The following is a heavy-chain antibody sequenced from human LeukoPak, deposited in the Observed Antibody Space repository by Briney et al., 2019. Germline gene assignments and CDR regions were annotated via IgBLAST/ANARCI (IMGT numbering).Heavy chain of an antibody. V-gene: IGHV3-11*04. CDR2: VSSTGGDK. J-gene: IGHJ4*02. CDR1: GVTFEDYY. CDR3: ARDAAPDY. Sequence: GGSLRLSCRGSGVTFEDYYLSWIRQAPGKGLEWISYVSSTGGDKFYADPVKGRFTISRDNAKNSLYLQMNSLRAEDTAVYYCARDAAPDYWGQGTLVTVSS. D-gene: IGHD2-15*01.